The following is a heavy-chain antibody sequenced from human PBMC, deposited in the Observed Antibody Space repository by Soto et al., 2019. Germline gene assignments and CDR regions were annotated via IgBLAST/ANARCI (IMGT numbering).Heavy chain of an antibody. Sequence: PSETLSLTCTVSCGSISSSSYYWGWIRQPPGKGLEWIGSIYYSGSTYYNPSLKSRVTISVDTSKNQFSLKLSSVTAADTAVYYCARQDSGRYYYYYGMDVWGQGTTVTV. D-gene: IGHD1-26*01. CDR2: IYYSGST. J-gene: IGHJ6*02. CDR3: ARQDSGRYYYYYGMDV. V-gene: IGHV4-39*01. CDR1: CGSISSSSYY.